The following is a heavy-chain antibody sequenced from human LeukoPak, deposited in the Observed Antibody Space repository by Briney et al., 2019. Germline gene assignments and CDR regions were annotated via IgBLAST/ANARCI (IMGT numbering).Heavy chain of an antibody. CDR1: GFTFSSYA. CDR3: AKDRTGYSSGEDFDY. J-gene: IGHJ4*02. D-gene: IGHD6-19*01. Sequence: GGSLRLSCAASGFTFSSYAMSWVRQAPGKGLEWVSAISGSGGSTYYADSVKGRFTISRDNSNNTLYLQMNSLRAEDTAVYYCAKDRTGYSSGEDFDYWGQGTLVTVSS. CDR2: ISGSGGST. V-gene: IGHV3-23*01.